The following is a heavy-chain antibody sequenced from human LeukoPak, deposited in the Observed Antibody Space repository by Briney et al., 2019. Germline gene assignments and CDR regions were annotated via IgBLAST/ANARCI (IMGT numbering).Heavy chain of an antibody. CDR3: ARVGGYSGFY. J-gene: IGHJ4*02. Sequence: SETLSLTCTVSGGPISGYFWSWIRQPPGKGLEWIGYIHDNGRTTYNPSLRSRVTISIDTSKSQFSLKLNSLTTTDTAVYYCARVGGYSGFYWGQGTLVTVSS. V-gene: IGHV4-59*01. CDR1: GGPISGYF. D-gene: IGHD5-12*01. CDR2: IHDNGRT.